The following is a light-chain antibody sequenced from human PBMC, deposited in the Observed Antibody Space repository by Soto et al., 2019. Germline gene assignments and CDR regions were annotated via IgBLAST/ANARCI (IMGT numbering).Light chain of an antibody. J-gene: IGLJ3*02. CDR3: SSYASTSTGV. CDR2: DVS. V-gene: IGLV2-14*01. CDR1: SSDVGGYNY. Sequence: QSVLTQPASVSGSPGQSITISCPGTSSDVGGYNYVSWYQQHPGKAPKLMIYDVSDRPSGVSNRFSGSKSGNTASLTISGLQAEDDADYYCSSYASTSTGVFGGGTKLTVL.